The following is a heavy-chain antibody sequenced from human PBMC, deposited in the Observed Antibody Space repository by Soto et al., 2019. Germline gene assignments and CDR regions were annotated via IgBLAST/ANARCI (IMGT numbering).Heavy chain of an antibody. V-gene: IGHV1-18*04. CDR3: AFGNTNYYYYGMDV. CDR1: GYTFTSYG. CDR2: ISAYNGNT. Sequence: VASVKVSCKASGYTFTSYGISWVRQAPGQGLEWMGWISAYNGNTNYAQKLQGRVTMTTDTSTSTAYMELRSLRSDDTAVYYCAFGNTNYYYYGMDVWGQGTTVTVSS. D-gene: IGHD3-16*01. J-gene: IGHJ6*02.